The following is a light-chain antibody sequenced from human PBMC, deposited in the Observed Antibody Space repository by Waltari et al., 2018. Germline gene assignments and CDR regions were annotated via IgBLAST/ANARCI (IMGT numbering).Light chain of an antibody. V-gene: IGLV2-23*02. Sequence: QSALTQPASLSGSPGQSITISCTGTSRDVGSSNLVSWYQQHPGKAPKLIIYEVSKRPSGVSNRFAGSRSGNTASLTIAGLQAEDEADYHCCSYAGGSAFVVFGGGTKLTVL. CDR1: SRDVGSSNL. CDR3: CSYAGGSAFVV. J-gene: IGLJ2*01. CDR2: EVS.